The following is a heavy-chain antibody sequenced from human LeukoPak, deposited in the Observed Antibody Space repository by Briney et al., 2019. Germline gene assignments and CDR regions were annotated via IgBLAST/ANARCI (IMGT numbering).Heavy chain of an antibody. CDR3: ARAGYSSSWYAQFPFSFDY. J-gene: IGHJ4*02. D-gene: IGHD6-13*01. V-gene: IGHV4-39*07. CDR2: IYYTGSS. Sequence: PSETLSLTCSVSGGSIRSSDDYWGFVRQTPGKGLEWMGSIYYTGSSHYNPSLKSRATISVDTSKNQFSLKLSSVTAADTAVYYCARAGYSSSWYAQFPFSFDYWGQGTLVTVSS. CDR1: GGSIRSSDDY.